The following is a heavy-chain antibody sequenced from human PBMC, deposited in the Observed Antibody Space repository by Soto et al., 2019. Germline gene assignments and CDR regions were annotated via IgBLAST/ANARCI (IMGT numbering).Heavy chain of an antibody. J-gene: IGHJ4*02. Sequence: GGSLRLSCAASGFTFSNAWMSWVRQAPGKGLEWVGRIKSKTDGGTTDYAAPVKGRFTISRDDSKNTLYLQMNSLKTEDTAVYYCTTGYYDFWSGYLPFDYWGQGTLVTVSS. CDR2: IKSKTDGGTT. D-gene: IGHD3-3*01. CDR1: GFTFSNAW. CDR3: TTGYYDFWSGYLPFDY. V-gene: IGHV3-15*01.